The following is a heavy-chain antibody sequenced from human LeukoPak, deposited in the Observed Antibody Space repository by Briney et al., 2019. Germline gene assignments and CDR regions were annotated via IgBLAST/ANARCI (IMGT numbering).Heavy chain of an antibody. CDR3: ARESTYYRSNYFDY. D-gene: IGHD3-22*01. CDR2: TYYRSKWYN. Sequence: SQTLSLTCAISGDSVSSNSAAWNWLRQSPSRGLEWLGRTYYRSKWYNDNAVSMRSRITINPDTSKNQFSLQLNSVTPEDTAVYFCARESTYYRSNYFDYWGQGTLVTVSS. J-gene: IGHJ4*02. CDR1: GDSVSSNSAA. V-gene: IGHV6-1*01.